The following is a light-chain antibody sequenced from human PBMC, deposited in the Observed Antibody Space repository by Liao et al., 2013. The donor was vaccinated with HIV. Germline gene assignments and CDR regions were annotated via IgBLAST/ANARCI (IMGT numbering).Light chain of an antibody. CDR2: QDT. CDR3: QAWDTSSVV. Sequence: SYELTQSPSVSVSPGQTASITCSGDKLGDKYVSWYQQKSGQSPVLVIYQDTKRPSGIPERFSGSNSGNTATLTISETQTMDEADYYCQAWDTSSVVFGGGAKLTVL. V-gene: IGLV3-1*01. CDR1: KLGDKY. J-gene: IGLJ3*02.